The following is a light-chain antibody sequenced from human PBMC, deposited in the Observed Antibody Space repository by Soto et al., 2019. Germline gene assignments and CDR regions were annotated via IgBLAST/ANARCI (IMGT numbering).Light chain of an antibody. CDR1: QSISTY. V-gene: IGKV1-5*03. Sequence: DIQMTQSPSTLSASVGDRVTITCRASQSISTYLAWYQQKPGKAPNLLIYKASSLESGVPSRFSGSGSGTEFTLTISSLQPDDFATYYCQQYNPLWTFGQGTKVEIK. CDR2: KAS. CDR3: QQYNPLWT. J-gene: IGKJ1*01.